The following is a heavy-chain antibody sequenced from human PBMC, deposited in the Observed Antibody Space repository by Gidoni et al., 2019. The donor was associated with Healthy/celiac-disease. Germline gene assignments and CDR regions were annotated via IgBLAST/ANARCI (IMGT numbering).Heavy chain of an antibody. Sequence: QVQLVQSGAEVKKPGASVKVSCKASGYTFPSYDINWVRQATGQGLEWMGWMNPNSGNTGYAQKFQGRVTMTRNTSISTAYMELSSLRSEDTAVYYCARVRKEWELFHFDYWGQGTLVTVSS. CDR3: ARVRKEWELFHFDY. CDR1: GYTFPSYD. J-gene: IGHJ4*02. CDR2: MNPNSGNT. D-gene: IGHD1-26*01. V-gene: IGHV1-8*01.